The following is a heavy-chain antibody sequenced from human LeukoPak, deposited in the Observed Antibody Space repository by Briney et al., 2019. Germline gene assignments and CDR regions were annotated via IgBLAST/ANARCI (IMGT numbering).Heavy chain of an antibody. CDR3: ARDYDSSGYYSN. CDR2: ITPILGIA. CDR1: LGTFSSYA. V-gene: IGHV1-69*10. Sequence: SVKVSCKAPLGTFSSYAISGVRQTPGQGLEWMGRITPILGIANYAQKFQGRVTITADKSTSTAYMELSSLRSEDTAVYYCARDYDSSGYYSNWGQGTLVTVSS. J-gene: IGHJ4*02. D-gene: IGHD3-22*01.